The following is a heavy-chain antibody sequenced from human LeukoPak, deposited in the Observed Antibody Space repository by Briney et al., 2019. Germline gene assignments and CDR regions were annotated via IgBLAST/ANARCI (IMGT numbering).Heavy chain of an antibody. V-gene: IGHV3-30-3*01. D-gene: IGHD2-2*01. CDR2: ISYDGSNK. CDR3: AQRATDY. Sequence: GGSLRLSCAASGFTFSSYAMSWVRQAPGKGLEWVAVISYDGSNKYYADSVKGRFTISRDNSKNTLYLQMNSLRAEDTAVYYCAQRATDYWGQGTLVTVSS. J-gene: IGHJ4*02. CDR1: GFTFSSYA.